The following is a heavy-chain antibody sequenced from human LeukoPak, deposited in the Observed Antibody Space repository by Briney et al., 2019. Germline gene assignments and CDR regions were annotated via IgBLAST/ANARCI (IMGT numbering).Heavy chain of an antibody. CDR2: INHSGST. CDR3: AGAAYYYGSGSYPYFQH. D-gene: IGHD3-10*01. J-gene: IGHJ1*01. V-gene: IGHV4-34*01. Sequence: SETLSLTCAVYGGSFSGYYWSWIRQPPGKGLEWIGEINHSGSTNYNPSLKSRVTISVDTSKNQFSLKLSSVTAADTAVYYCAGAAYYYGSGSYPYFQHWGQGTLVTVSS. CDR1: GGSFSGYY.